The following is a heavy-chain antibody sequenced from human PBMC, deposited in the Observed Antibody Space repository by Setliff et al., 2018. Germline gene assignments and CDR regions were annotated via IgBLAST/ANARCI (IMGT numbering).Heavy chain of an antibody. CDR3: ARGLVIRSVAFDI. CDR2: IIPICRTA. V-gene: IGHV1-69*13. Sequence: GASVKVSCRASGGTFSSYAISWLRQAPGQGLEWMGGIIPICRTANDAQKYQGRVMITADESTSTAYMELSRLISEDTAVYYCARGLVIRSVAFDIWGQVTMVTVSS. CDR1: GGTFSSYA. D-gene: IGHD3-3*01. J-gene: IGHJ3*02.